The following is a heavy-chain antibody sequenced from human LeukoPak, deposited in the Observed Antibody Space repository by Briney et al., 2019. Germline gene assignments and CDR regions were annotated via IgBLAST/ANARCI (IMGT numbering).Heavy chain of an antibody. D-gene: IGHD1-26*01. CDR3: AKKYSTGLDP. CDR2: IRNDGTNK. Sequence: GGSLRLSCAASGFTFSGSGMHWVRQAPGKGLEWVAFIRNDGTNKYYAESVKGRFTISRDNSKNTLYLQMNSLRAEDTAIYYCAKKYSTGLDPWGQGTLVTVSS. J-gene: IGHJ5*02. V-gene: IGHV3-30*02. CDR1: GFTFSGSG.